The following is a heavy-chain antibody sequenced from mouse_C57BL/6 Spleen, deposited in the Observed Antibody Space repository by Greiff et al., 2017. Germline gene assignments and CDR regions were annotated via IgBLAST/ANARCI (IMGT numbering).Heavy chain of an antibody. Sequence: EVQRVESGPGLVKPSQSLSLTCSVTGYSITSGYYWNWIRQFPGNKLEWMGYISYDGSNNYNPSLKNRISITRDTSKNQFFLKLNSVTTEDTATYYCARGGIYYDYESYAMDYWGQGTSVTVSS. V-gene: IGHV3-6*01. CDR1: GYSITSGYY. CDR2: ISYDGSN. J-gene: IGHJ4*01. CDR3: ARGGIYYDYESYAMDY. D-gene: IGHD2-4*01.